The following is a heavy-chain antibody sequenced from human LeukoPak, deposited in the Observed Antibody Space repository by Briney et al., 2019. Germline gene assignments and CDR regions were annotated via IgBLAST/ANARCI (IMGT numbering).Heavy chain of an antibody. D-gene: IGHD3-10*01. CDR2: IYPGDSDT. CDR3: ARHKGHSYYGPFDP. CDR1: GSRFTNYW. V-gene: IGHV5-51*01. Sequence: GASLKISCQGSGSRFTNYWIGWVRQLPGKGLEWMGIIYPGDSDTRYSPSFQGQVTISADKSISTAYLQWSSLKASDTAMYYCARHKGHSYYGPFDPWGQGTLVTVSS. J-gene: IGHJ5*02.